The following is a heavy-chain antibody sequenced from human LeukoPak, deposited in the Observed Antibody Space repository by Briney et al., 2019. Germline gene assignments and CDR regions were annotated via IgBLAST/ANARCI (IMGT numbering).Heavy chain of an antibody. CDR1: GGSISSSSYY. CDR2: IYYNGST. J-gene: IGHJ4*02. CDR3: ARSLVYYYGSGSYY. Sequence: PSETLSLTCTVSGGSISSSSYYWGWIRQPPGKGLEWIGSIYYNGSTYYNPSLKSRVTISVDTSKNRFSLKLSSVTAADTAVYYCARSLVYYYGSGSYYWGQGTLVTVSS. D-gene: IGHD3-10*01. V-gene: IGHV4-39*01.